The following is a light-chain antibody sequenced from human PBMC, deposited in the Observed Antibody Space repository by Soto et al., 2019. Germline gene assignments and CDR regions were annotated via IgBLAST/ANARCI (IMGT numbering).Light chain of an antibody. CDR1: SSNIGAGYD. CDR3: QSYDSSLSAAV. J-gene: IGLJ2*01. V-gene: IGLV1-40*01. Sequence: QSVLTQPPSVSGAPGQKVIISCTGSSSNIGAGYDVHWYQQIPGTAPKLLIYSNNNRPSGVPDRLSGSKSGTSASLAITGLQVEDEADYYCQSYDSSLSAAVFGGGTKLTVL. CDR2: SNN.